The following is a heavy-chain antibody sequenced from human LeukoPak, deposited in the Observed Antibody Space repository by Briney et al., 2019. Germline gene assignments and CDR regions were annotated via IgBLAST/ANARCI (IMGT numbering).Heavy chain of an antibody. J-gene: IGHJ1*01. V-gene: IGHV3-64*01. D-gene: IGHD2-2*01. CDR2: ISKSGDDT. Sequence: GGSLRLFCGASGFDFSTYAMQWVRLTPGKGLVFVSAISKSGDDTSYGNYVKGRFTISRDNIKNTVDLQMGSLRVDDTGIDYCARIPEYWGQGTVVTVSS. CDR1: GFDFSTYA. CDR3: ARIPEY.